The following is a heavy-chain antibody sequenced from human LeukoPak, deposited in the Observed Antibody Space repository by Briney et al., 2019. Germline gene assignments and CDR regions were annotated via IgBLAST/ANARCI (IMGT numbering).Heavy chain of an antibody. CDR1: GFTVSSNY. V-gene: IGHV3-66*02. J-gene: IGHJ6*03. CDR3: AREVYRSGRDYYYYYMDV. Sequence: GGSLRLSCAASGFTVSSNYMSWVRQAPGKGLEWVSVIYSGGSTYYADSVKGRFTISRDNSKNTLYLQMNSLRAEDTAVYYCAREVYRSGRDYYYYYMDVWGKGTTVTVSS. D-gene: IGHD3-10*01. CDR2: IYSGGST.